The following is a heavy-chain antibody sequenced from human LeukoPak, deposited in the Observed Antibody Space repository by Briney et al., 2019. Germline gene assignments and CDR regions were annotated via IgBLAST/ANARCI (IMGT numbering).Heavy chain of an antibody. V-gene: IGHV1-18*01. D-gene: IGHD1-26*01. CDR1: GYTFTSYG. Sequence: ASVRVSCKASGYTFTSYGISWVRQAPGQGLEWMGWISAYNGNTNYAQKLQGRVTMTTDTSTSTAYMELRSLRSDDTAVYYCARAEVGATSDSFWGQGTLVTVSS. CDR2: ISAYNGNT. J-gene: IGHJ4*02. CDR3: ARAEVGATSDSF.